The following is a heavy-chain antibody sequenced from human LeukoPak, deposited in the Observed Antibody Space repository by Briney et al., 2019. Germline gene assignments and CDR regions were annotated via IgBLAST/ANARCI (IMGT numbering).Heavy chain of an antibody. D-gene: IGHD2-2*01. J-gene: IGHJ4*02. CDR3: AKSPEGVRNY. V-gene: IGHV3-23*01. CDR1: GFTFSSYV. Sequence: GGSLRLSCVASGFTFSSYVMSWVRQYPGKGLEWVSAISGSGGSTYYADSVKGWFTISRDNSKNTLYMQMNSLRAEDTAVYYCAKSPEGVRNYWGQGTLVTVSS. CDR2: ISGSGGST.